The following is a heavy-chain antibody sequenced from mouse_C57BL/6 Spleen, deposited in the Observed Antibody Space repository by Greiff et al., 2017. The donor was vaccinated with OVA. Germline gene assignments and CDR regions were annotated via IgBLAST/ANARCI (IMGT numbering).Heavy chain of an antibody. J-gene: IGHJ3*01. CDR3: ARGDDYDWFAY. D-gene: IGHD2-4*01. Sequence: QVQLQQSGAELARPGASVKMSCKASGYTFTSYTMHWVKQRPGQGLEWIGYINPSSGYTKYNQKFKDKAKLTADKSSSTAYMQLSSLTSEDSAVYYCARGDDYDWFAYWGQGTLVTVSA. CDR2: INPSSGYT. V-gene: IGHV1-4*01. CDR1: GYTFTSYT.